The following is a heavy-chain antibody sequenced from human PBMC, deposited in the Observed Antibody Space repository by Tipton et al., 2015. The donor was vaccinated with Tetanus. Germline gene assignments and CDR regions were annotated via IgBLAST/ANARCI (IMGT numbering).Heavy chain of an antibody. CDR1: GGSISSYY. CDR3: ARGAQQWLVTIFDY. CDR2: IYYSGST. D-gene: IGHD6-19*01. Sequence: TLSLTCTVSGGSISSYYWSWIRQPPGKGLEWIGYIYYSGSTNYNPSLKSRVTISVDTSKNQFSLKLSSVTAADTAVYYCARGAQQWLVTIFDYWGQGTLVTVSS. J-gene: IGHJ4*02. V-gene: IGHV4-59*08.